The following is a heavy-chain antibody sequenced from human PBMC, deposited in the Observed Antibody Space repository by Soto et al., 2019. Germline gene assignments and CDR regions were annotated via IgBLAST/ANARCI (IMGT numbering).Heavy chain of an antibody. D-gene: IGHD2-2*01. CDR2: IIPIFGTA. Sequence: SVKVSCKAFGGTFSSYAFTWVRQAPGQGLEWMGGIIPIFGTANYAQNFQGRVTITADKSTSTAYMELSSLRSEDTAVYYCARAGGHYCSTTSCYYYYYYGLDVWGQGTTVTVSS. V-gene: IGHV1-69*06. J-gene: IGHJ6*02. CDR1: GGTFSSYA. CDR3: ARAGGHYCSTTSCYYYYYYGLDV.